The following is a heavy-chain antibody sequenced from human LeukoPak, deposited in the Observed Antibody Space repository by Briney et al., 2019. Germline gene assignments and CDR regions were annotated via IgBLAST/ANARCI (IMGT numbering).Heavy chain of an antibody. CDR2: IIGSGDST. J-gene: IGHJ4*02. Sequence: GGSLRLSCAASGFTFTTYAMSWVRQAPGKGLEWVSSIIGSGDSTYYADSVKGRFTISRDNSKNTLYLQMNSLRAEDTAVYHYAGAGDIYLHPSNYWGQGTLVTVSS. V-gene: IGHV3-23*01. D-gene: IGHD2-21*01. CDR1: GFTFTTYA. CDR3: AGAGDIYLHPSNY.